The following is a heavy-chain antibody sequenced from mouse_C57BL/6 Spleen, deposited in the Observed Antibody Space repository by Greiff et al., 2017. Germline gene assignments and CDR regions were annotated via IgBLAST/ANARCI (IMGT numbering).Heavy chain of an antibody. CDR2: INPSNGGT. J-gene: IGHJ4*01. CDR3: TRGDSNFYALDY. V-gene: IGHV1-53*01. CDR1: GYTFTSYW. D-gene: IGHD2-5*01. Sequence: VQLQQPGTELVKPGASVKLSCKASGYTFTSYWMHWVKQRPGQGLEWIGNINPSNGGTSYNEKFKSKATLTVDKSSSTAYMQLSSLTSEDSAVYYCTRGDSNFYALDYWGQGTSVTVSS.